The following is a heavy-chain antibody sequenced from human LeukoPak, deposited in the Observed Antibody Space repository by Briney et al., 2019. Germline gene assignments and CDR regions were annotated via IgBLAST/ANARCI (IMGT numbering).Heavy chain of an antibody. CDR3: ARDGSRETGTVDYYYYYMDV. V-gene: IGHV3-30-3*01. CDR2: ISYDESNK. J-gene: IGHJ6*03. CDR1: GFTFSSYA. Sequence: PGGSLRLSCAASGFTFSSYAMHWVRQAPGKGLEWVAVISYDESNKYYADSVKGRFTISRDNSKNTLYLQMNSLRAEDTAVYYCARDGSRETGTVDYYYYYMDVWGKGTTVTVSS. D-gene: IGHD1-1*01.